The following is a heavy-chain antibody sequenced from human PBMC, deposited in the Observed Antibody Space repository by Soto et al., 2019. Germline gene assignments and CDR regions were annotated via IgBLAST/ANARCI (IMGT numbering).Heavy chain of an antibody. J-gene: IGHJ4*02. CDR1: GGSISSYY. CDR2: IYYSGST. Sequence: QVQLQESGPGLVKPSETLSLTCTVSGGSISSYYWSWIRQPPGKGLEWIGDIYYSGSTNYNPSLTSRVTISVDTSKNQFSLKLSSVTAADTAVYCCARAHWDGTFDYWGQGKLVTVSS. V-gene: IGHV4-59*01. CDR3: ARAHWDGTFDY. D-gene: IGHD1-1*01.